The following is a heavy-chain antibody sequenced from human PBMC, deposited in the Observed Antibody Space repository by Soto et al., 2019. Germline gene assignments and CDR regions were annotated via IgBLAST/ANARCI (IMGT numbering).Heavy chain of an antibody. D-gene: IGHD6-19*01. CDR1: GYSITTGGYY. J-gene: IGHJ5*02. CDR3: ARMYSSGSGWFHP. CDR2: FYSSGSI. Sequence: SETLSLTCFVSGYSITTGGYYWSWIRHHPGKGLEWIGSFYSSGSIIYNPSLRSRVSISGDTSSNQFSMSLTSVTAADTARYYCARMYSSGSGWFHPWGQGTLVTV. V-gene: IGHV4-31*03.